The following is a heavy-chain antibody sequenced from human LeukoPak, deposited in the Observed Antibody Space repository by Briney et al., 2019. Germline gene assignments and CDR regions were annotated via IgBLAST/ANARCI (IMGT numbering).Heavy chain of an antibody. J-gene: IGHJ4*02. CDR1: GGSISSYY. Sequence: TSETLSLTCAVYGGSISSYYWSWLRQPPGKGLEWIGYIYYSGSTNYNPSLKSRVTISIDTSKNQFSLRLSSVTAADTAVYYCARLSGYDWESFYDCGGQGTLVTVSS. D-gene: IGHD5-12*01. V-gene: IGHV4-59*01. CDR3: ARLSGYDWESFYDC. CDR2: IYYSGST.